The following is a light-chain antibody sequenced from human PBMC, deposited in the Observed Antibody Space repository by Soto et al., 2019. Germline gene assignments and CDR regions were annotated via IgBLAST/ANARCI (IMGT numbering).Light chain of an antibody. CDR3: SSHSSSSAYYV. V-gene: IGLV2-14*01. CDR1: SSGIGYYDY. J-gene: IGLJ1*01. CDR2: EVN. Sequence: QSALTQPASVSGSPGQSITISCTGTSSGIGYYDYVSWYQHHSGKAPKLIIYEVNNRPSGVSNRFSGSKSVNTASLTISGLQAEDEADYYCSSHSSSSAYYVFGTGTKVTV.